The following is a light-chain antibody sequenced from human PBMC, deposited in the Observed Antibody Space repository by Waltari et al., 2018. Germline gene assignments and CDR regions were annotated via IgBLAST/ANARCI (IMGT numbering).Light chain of an antibody. J-gene: IGLJ1*01. CDR3: GAWDDSLNGYV. CDR1: SPNTGSKT. V-gene: IGLV1-44*01. CDR2: GDD. Sequence: QSVLTQPPSASGTPGQGVTISCSGSSPNTGSKTVSWYPQLPGTAPNLLIYGDDQRPSGVPDRFSASKSGTSASLSISNLQSEDEADYYCGAWDDSLNGYVFGSGTKVNVL.